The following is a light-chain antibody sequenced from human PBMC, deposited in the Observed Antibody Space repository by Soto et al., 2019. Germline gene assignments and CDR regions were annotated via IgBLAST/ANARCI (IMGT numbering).Light chain of an antibody. CDR2: AAS. V-gene: IGKV3-20*01. J-gene: IGKJ1*01. CDR1: QSVTTNY. Sequence: EVVLTQSPGTVSLSPGERATLSCRASQSVTTNYLAWYQQKPGQAPRLLIYAASSRATGIPDRFSGSGCGTDFTLSISRVESEDFAVYYCQHYGSSVPWTFGQGTKVEIK. CDR3: QHYGSSVPWT.